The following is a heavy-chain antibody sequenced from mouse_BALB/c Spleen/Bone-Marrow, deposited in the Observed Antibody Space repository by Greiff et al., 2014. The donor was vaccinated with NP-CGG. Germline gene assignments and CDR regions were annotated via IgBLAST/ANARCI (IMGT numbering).Heavy chain of an antibody. Sequence: VMLVESGPGLVAPSQSLSITCTVSGFSLSSYGVHWVRQSPGKGLEWLVVIWSDGSTTYNSALKSRLSISKDSSKSQVFLKMNSLQTDDTAIYYCARYGNYAVDYWGQGTSVTVPS. CDR3: ARYGNYAVDY. CDR2: IWSDGST. V-gene: IGHV2-6*02. J-gene: IGHJ4*01. CDR1: GFSLSSYG. D-gene: IGHD2-1*01.